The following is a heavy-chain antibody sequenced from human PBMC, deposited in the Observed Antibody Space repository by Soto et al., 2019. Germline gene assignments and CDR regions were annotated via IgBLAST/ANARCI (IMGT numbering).Heavy chain of an antibody. D-gene: IGHD6-13*01. CDR2: ISGSGGST. CDR3: AKATRGGAATLIRDY. J-gene: IGHJ4*02. Sequence: DVQLLESGGGLVQPGGSLRLSCAAAGCTFSIYAMNWFRQAPGKGLEWVSAISGSGGSTYYADSVKGRFTISRDNSKNTLYLQMNSLRADDTAVYYCAKATRGGAATLIRDYWGQGTLVTVSS. V-gene: IGHV3-23*01. CDR1: GCTFSIYA.